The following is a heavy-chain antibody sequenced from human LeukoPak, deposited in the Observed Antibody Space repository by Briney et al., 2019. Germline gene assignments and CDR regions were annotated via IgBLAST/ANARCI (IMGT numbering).Heavy chain of an antibody. CDR1: GFTFSRYS. CDR3: ARGEYD. J-gene: IGHJ4*02. D-gene: IGHD3-10*01. CDR2: ISAGGSTM. V-gene: IGHV3-48*02. Sequence: GGSLRLSCAASGFTFSRYSINWVRQAPGKGLEWISYISAGGSTMYYAHSVKGRFTISRDNAKNALYLQVSSLRDEDTAVYYCARGEYDWGQGTLVTVSS.